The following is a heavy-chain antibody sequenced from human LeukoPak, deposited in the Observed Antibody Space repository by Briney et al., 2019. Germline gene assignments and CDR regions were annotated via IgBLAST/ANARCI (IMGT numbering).Heavy chain of an antibody. CDR3: ARDQGWGVPAAAGWFDP. Sequence: EASVKVSCKASGYTFTGYYMHWVRQAPGQGLEWMGWINPNSGGTNYAQRFQGRVTMTRDTSISTAYMELSRLRSDDTAVYYCARDQGWGVPAAAGWFDPWGQGTLVTVSS. CDR1: GYTFTGYY. CDR2: INPNSGGT. V-gene: IGHV1-2*02. D-gene: IGHD2-2*01. J-gene: IGHJ5*02.